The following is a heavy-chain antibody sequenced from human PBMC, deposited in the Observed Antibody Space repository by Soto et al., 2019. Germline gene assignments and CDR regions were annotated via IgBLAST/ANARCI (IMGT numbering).Heavy chain of an antibody. D-gene: IGHD2-15*01. CDR2: IYYSGST. J-gene: IGHJ4*02. CDR1: GGSISSYY. Sequence: QVQLQESGPGLVKPSETLSLTCTVSGGSISSYYWTWIRQPPGKGLEWIGYIYYSGSTNYNPSLKSRVTISVDTSKNQFSLKLSSVTAADTAAYYCARRYGGNLDYWGQGTLVTVSS. V-gene: IGHV4-59*08. CDR3: ARRYGGNLDY.